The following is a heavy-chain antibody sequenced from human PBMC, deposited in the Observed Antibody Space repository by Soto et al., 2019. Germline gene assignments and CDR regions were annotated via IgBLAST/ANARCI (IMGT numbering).Heavy chain of an antibody. CDR3: ARDLGRYFYWLEQYYYCYCMDV. D-gene: IGHD3-9*01. J-gene: IGHJ6*04. CDR2: ISSSSSYI. V-gene: IGHV3-21*01. CDR1: GFTFSSYS. Sequence: VQLVDSGGGLVKPGGSLRLSCAASGFTFSSYSMNWVRQAPGKGLEWVSSISSSSSYIYYADSVKGRFTSSRDNAKNSLYLQMNTLRAEYTAVYYWARDLGRYFYWLEQYYYCYCMDVWGEGTTVTVSS.